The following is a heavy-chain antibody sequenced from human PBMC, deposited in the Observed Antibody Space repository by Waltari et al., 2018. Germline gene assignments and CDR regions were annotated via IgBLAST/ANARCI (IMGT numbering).Heavy chain of an antibody. J-gene: IGHJ6*02. CDR3: AREFSSSWYVYYYGMDV. CDR2: INTNTGNP. Sequence: QVQLVQSGSELKKPGASVKVSCKASGYTFTSYAMNWVRQAPGQGLEWMGWINTNTGNPTYAQGFTGRFGFSLDTSVSTAYLQISSLKAEDTAVYYCAREFSSSWYVYYYGMDVWGQGTTVTVSS. CDR1: GYTFTSYA. D-gene: IGHD6-13*01. V-gene: IGHV7-4-1*02.